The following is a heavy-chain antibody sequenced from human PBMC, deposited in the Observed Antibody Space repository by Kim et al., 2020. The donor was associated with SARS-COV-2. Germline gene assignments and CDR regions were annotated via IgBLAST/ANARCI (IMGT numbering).Heavy chain of an antibody. Sequence: ADSVKGRFTISRDNAKNSLDLQMNSLRAEDTAVYYCAREWGYGGNSFSTTWGQGTLVTVSS. V-gene: IGHV3-11*04. D-gene: IGHD2-15*01. J-gene: IGHJ5*02. CDR3: AREWGYGGNSFSTT.